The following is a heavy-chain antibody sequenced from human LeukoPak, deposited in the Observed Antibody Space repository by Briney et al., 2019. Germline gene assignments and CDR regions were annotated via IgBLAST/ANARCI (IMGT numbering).Heavy chain of an antibody. CDR2: IYYSGST. CDR3: AREVSSGWSLRGYYFDY. Sequence: PSETLSLTCTVSGGSVSSGSYYWSWLRQPPGKGLEWIGYIYYSGSTNYNPSLKSRVTISVDTSKNQFSLKLSSVTAADTAVYYCAREVSSGWSLRGYYFDYWGQGTLVTVSS. CDR1: GGSVSSGSYY. J-gene: IGHJ4*02. V-gene: IGHV4-61*01. D-gene: IGHD6-19*01.